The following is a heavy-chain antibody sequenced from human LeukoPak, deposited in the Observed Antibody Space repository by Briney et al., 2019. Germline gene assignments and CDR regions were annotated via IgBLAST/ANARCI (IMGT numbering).Heavy chain of an antibody. Sequence: PGGSLRLSCAASGFTVSSNYMSWVRQAPGKGLEWVSVIYSGGSTYYAGSVKGRFTNSRDNSKNTLYLQMNSLRAEDTAVYYCARDVPKVVVAATRPYWGQGTLVTVSS. CDR1: GFTVSSNY. J-gene: IGHJ4*02. CDR2: IYSGGST. CDR3: ARDVPKVVVAATRPY. D-gene: IGHD2-15*01. V-gene: IGHV3-53*01.